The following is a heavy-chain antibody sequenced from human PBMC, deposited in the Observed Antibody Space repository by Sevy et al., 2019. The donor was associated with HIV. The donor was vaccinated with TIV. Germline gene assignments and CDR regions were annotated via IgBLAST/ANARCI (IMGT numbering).Heavy chain of an antibody. V-gene: IGHV2-5*02. CDR2: IYWDDDK. CDR1: GFSLSTTGVG. D-gene: IGHD5-18*01. J-gene: IGHJ3*01. CDR3: AHRVVYSYASDAFDL. Sequence: SGPTLVKPTPTLALTCAFSGFSLSTTGVGVGWIRQPPGKALEWLALIYWDDDKRYSPSLKSRLTITKDTSKNQVVLTMTNIDPVDTATYYCAHRVVYSYASDAFDLWGQGTLVTVSS.